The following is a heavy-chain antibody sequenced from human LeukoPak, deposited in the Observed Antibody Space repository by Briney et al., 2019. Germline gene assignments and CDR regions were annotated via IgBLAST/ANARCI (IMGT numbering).Heavy chain of an antibody. CDR2: THNSGST. CDR1: AVSITSHDYY. CDR3: AREGHDFWSGSRGWFDP. D-gene: IGHD3-3*01. Sequence: SETLSLTCTVSAVSITSHDYYWSWIRQAPGKGLEWIGYTHNSGSTFYNPSLKSRFTISVDTSKNQFSLKVRSVTATDTAVYYCAREGHDFWSGSRGWFDPWGPGTLVTVSS. V-gene: IGHV4-30-4*01. J-gene: IGHJ5*02.